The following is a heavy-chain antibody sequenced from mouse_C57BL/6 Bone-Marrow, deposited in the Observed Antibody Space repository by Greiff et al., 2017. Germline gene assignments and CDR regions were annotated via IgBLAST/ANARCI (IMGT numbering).Heavy chain of an antibody. V-gene: IGHV1-81*01. CDR2: IYPRSGNT. Sequence: QVQLQQSGAELARPGASVKLSCKASGYTFTSYGISWVKQRTGQGLEWIGEIYPRSGNTYYNEKFKGKATLTADKSSSTAYMELRSLTSEDSAVYFCAREGTYSNCEREMDYWGQGTSVTVSS. J-gene: IGHJ4*01. CDR3: AREGTYSNCEREMDY. D-gene: IGHD2-5*01. CDR1: GYTFTSYG.